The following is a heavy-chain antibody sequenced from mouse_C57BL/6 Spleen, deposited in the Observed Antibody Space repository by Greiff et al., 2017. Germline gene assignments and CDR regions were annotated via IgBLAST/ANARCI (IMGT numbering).Heavy chain of an antibody. CDR1: GFTFSDYY. J-gene: IGHJ2*01. D-gene: IGHD2-2*01. CDR3: ARRGGYDNYFGD. Sequence: EVQVVESGGGLVQPGGSLKLSCAASGFTFSDYYMYWVRQTPEKRLEWVAYISNGGGSSYYPDTVKSRITISSDNAKNTLYLQMSRMKSEDTAVYYCARRGGYDNYFGDWGQSTTLTVSS. V-gene: IGHV5-12*01. CDR2: ISNGGGSS.